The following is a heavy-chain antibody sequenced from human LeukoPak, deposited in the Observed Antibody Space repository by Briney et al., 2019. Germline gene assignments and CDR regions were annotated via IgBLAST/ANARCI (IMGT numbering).Heavy chain of an antibody. CDR2: INPSGGST. J-gene: IGHJ4*02. V-gene: IGHV1-46*01. Sequence: ASVKVSCKASGYTFTSYYMHWVRQAPGQGLEWMGIINPSGGSTSYAQKFQGRVTMTRDTSTSTVYMELSSLRSEDTAVYYCATVTIFGPAVPFWGQGTLVTVSS. CDR1: GYTFTSYY. D-gene: IGHD3-3*01. CDR3: ATVTIFGPAVPF.